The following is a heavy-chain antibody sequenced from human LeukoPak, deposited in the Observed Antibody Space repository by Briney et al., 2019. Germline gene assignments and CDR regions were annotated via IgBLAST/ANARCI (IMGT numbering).Heavy chain of an antibody. V-gene: IGHV3-30*18. CDR2: IAYDGSNK. CDR3: AKEKAIATINYGLDV. J-gene: IGHJ6*02. CDR1: AFIFDTYG. D-gene: IGHD1-1*01. Sequence: GSLRLSCAASAFIFDTYGMLWVRQAPGKGLKWVAVIAYDGSNKVYADSVKGRFTISRDNSKNTLYLQMNSLRGEDTAVYYCAKEKAIATINYGLDVWGQGTTVTVSS.